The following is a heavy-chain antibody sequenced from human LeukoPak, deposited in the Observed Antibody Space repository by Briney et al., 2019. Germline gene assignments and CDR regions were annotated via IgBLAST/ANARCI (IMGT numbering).Heavy chain of an antibody. D-gene: IGHD5-12*01. V-gene: IGHV4-59*11. Sequence: PSETLSLTCTVSGGSISSHYWSWIRQPPGKGLEWIGYIYNSGRSTNYTPSLKSRVTISVAPPKNQFSLKLSSVTAADTAVYYCARDLRGYDYWGQGTLVTVSS. CDR3: ARDLRGYDY. CDR1: GGSISSHY. J-gene: IGHJ4*02. CDR2: IYNSGRST.